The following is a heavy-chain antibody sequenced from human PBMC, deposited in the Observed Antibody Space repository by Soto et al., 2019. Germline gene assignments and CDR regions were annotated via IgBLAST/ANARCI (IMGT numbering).Heavy chain of an antibody. J-gene: IGHJ4*02. CDR1: GGSISSYY. CDR3: ASFKRITIFGAFPGLDY. V-gene: IGHV4-59*01. CDR2: IYYSGST. D-gene: IGHD3-3*01. Sequence: TLSLTCTVSGGSISSYYWSWIRQPPGKGLEWIGYIYYSGSTNYNPSLKSRVTISVDTSKNQFSLKLSSVTAADTAVYYCASFKRITIFGAFPGLDYWGQGTLVTVSS.